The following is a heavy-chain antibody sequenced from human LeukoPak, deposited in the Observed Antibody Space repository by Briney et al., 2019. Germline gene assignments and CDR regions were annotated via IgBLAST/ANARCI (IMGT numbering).Heavy chain of an antibody. D-gene: IGHD2-15*01. Sequence: ASVKVSCKASGYTFTSYGISWVRQAPGQGLEWMGWIYAYNGNTNYAQKLQGRVTMTTDTSTSTAYMELRSLRSDDTAVYYCARAPVVVAATGGDYYYYYMDVWGKGTTVTISS. CDR1: GYTFTSYG. V-gene: IGHV1-18*01. CDR3: ARAPVVVAATGGDYYYYYMDV. CDR2: IYAYNGNT. J-gene: IGHJ6*03.